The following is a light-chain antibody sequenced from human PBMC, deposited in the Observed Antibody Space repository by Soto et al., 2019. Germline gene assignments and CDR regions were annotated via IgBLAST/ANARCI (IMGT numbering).Light chain of an antibody. V-gene: IGKV3-15*01. CDR3: LQYHNLWA. Sequence: EIVMTQSPATLSVSPGESATLSCRASQNIYYNVAWYQHRPGQAHRLLIYRASTRATGVPARFSGSGSGTEFTLTISSLQSEDFTVYSCLQYHNLWAFGQGTKVDIK. J-gene: IGKJ1*01. CDR2: RAS. CDR1: QNIYYN.